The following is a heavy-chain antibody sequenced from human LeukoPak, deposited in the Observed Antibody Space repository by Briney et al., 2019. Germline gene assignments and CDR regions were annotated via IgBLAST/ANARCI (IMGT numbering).Heavy chain of an antibody. J-gene: IGHJ6*02. CDR1: GFTVSSNY. D-gene: IGHD3-9*01. CDR3: AREYYDILTGYYTYYYGMDV. CDR2: IYSGGST. V-gene: IGHV3-66*01. Sequence: GGSLRLSCSASGFTVSSNYMSWVRQAPGKGLEWVSVIYSGGSTYYADSVKGRFTISRDNSKNTLYLQMNSLRAEDTAVYYCAREYYDILTGYYTYYYGMDVWGQGTTVTVSS.